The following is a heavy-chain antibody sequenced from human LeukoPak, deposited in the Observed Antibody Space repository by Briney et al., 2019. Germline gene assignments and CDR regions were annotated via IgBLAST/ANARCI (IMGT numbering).Heavy chain of an antibody. CDR3: ARGGDRSKAGDH. CDR2: IYHSGST. J-gene: IGHJ4*02. CDR1: GYSISSGYY. V-gene: IGHV4-38-2*01. Sequence: SETLSLTCAVSGYSISSGYYWGWIRQPPGKGLEWIGSIYHSGSTYYNPSLKSRVTISVDTSKNQFSLKLSSVTAADTAVYYCARGGDRSKAGDHWGQGSLVTVSS.